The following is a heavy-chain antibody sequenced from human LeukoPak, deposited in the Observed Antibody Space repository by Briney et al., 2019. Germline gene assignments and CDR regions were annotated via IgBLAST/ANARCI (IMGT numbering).Heavy chain of an antibody. CDR2: IKQGGSEK. D-gene: IGHD4-23*01. V-gene: IGHV3-7*05. Sequence: GGSLRLSCSAAGFTFSSHWMTWVRQAPGKGLESVANIKQGGSEKHYVDSVKGRFTISRDDAKNSLYLQMSTLRAEDTAMYYCAREGQGYGGKDYWGQGTRVTVSS. CDR1: GFTFSSHW. CDR3: AREGQGYGGKDY. J-gene: IGHJ4*02.